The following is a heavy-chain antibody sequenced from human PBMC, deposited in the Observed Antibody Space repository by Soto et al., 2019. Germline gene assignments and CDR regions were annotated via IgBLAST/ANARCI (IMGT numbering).Heavy chain of an antibody. Sequence: EVQLLESGGGLVQPGGSLRLSCAASGFTFSNCAMSWVRQAPGKGLEWVSTISDSGGSTYYADSVKGRFTISRDSSKSSLYLQMNSLRAEDTAVYYCAKRGGPRLYYFDYWGQGTLVTVSS. CDR2: ISDSGGST. CDR1: GFTFSNCA. D-gene: IGHD3-10*01. V-gene: IGHV3-23*01. J-gene: IGHJ4*02. CDR3: AKRGGPRLYYFDY.